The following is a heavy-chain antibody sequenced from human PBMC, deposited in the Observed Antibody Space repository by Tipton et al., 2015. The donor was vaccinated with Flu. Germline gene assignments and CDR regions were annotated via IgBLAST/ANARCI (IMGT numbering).Heavy chain of an antibody. Sequence: LRLSCIVSGYSISSGYYWGWIRQPPGKGLEWIGSIYHTGSTYYNPSLKSRVTISVDTSKNQFSLKLSSVTAADTAVYYCAKTYFDSSDSPDRFDPWGQGTLVTVSS. CDR2: IYHTGST. J-gene: IGHJ5*02. CDR3: AKTYFDSSDSPDRFDP. V-gene: IGHV4-38-2*02. D-gene: IGHD3-22*01. CDR1: GYSISSGYY.